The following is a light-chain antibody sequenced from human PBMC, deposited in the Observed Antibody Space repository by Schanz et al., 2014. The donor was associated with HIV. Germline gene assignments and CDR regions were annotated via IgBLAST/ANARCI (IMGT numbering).Light chain of an antibody. CDR2: DAS. V-gene: IGKV3D-15*01. CDR3: QQYVGFYHT. Sequence: EIVMTQSPATLSLSPGERATLSCRASQSVSSNLAWYQQKSGQAPRLLIYDASTRAAGIPDRFSGSGSETDFTLTISSLQSDDFATYYCQQYVGFYHTFGQGTKVEIK. J-gene: IGKJ1*01. CDR1: QSVSSN.